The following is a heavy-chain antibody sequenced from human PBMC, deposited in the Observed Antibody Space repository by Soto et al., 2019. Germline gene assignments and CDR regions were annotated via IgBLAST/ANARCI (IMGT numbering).Heavy chain of an antibody. V-gene: IGHV1-8*01. J-gene: IGHJ6*04. Sequence: QVQLVQSGAEVKKPGASVKVSCTASGFTFTNYDVNWVRQAAGQGPEWMGWRNTNSDTTDYAQKFQGRLTLTRNPSRNTVCLELSSLTSEDTAVYYCARVAATTGSLYQYGYYMDVWGKGTTVTVSS. CDR2: RNTNSDTT. CDR1: GFTFTNYD. D-gene: IGHD4-17*01. CDR3: ARVAATTGSLYQYGYYMDV.